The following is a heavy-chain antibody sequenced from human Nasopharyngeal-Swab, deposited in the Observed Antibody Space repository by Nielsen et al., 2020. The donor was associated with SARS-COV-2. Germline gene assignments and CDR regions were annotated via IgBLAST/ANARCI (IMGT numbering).Heavy chain of an antibody. J-gene: IGHJ2*01. CDR2: TYYRSKRYN. CDR3: ARDNGYSRPCWYWYFDL. D-gene: IGHD6-13*01. Sequence: SQTLSLTCAIPGDSVSSNSAAWNWIRQSPSRGLEWLGRTYYRSKRYNEYAVAVKSRITINPDTSKNQFSLQLNSVTPEDTAVYYCARDNGYSRPCWYWYFDLWGRGTLVTVSS. V-gene: IGHV6-1*01. CDR1: GDSVSSNSAA.